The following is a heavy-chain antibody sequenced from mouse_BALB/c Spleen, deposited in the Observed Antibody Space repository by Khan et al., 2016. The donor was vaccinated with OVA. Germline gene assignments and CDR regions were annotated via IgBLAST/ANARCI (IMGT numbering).Heavy chain of an antibody. J-gene: IGHJ2*01. CDR3: TRDRIDY. CDR2: INPTSGYT. V-gene: IGHV1-7*01. CDR1: GYTFSTYW. Sequence: QVQLQQSGAALAKPGASVKMSCKASGYTFSTYWMHWVKQRPGQGLEWIGYINPTSGYTDYNEKFKAKATLSADKSSSTAYMQLSRLTSEDSAVYYCTRDRIDYWGQGTTLTVSS.